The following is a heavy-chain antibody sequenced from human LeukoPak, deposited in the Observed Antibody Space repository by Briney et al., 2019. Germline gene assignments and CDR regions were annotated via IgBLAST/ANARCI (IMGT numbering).Heavy chain of an antibody. CDR3: ASGLLEDYDFWSGPRFDP. V-gene: IGHV1-8*01. CDR1: GFTFTSYD. J-gene: IGHJ5*02. CDR2: MNPNSGNT. Sequence: ASVKVSCKASGFTFTSYDINWVRQATGQGLEWMGWMNPNSGNTDYAQKFQGRVTMTRNTSKSTAYMELSSLRSEDTAVYYCASGLLEDYDFWSGPRFDPWGQGTLVTVSS. D-gene: IGHD3-3*01.